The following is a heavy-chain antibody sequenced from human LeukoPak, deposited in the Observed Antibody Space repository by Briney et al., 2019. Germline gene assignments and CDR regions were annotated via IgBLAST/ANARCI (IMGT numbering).Heavy chain of an antibody. CDR3: ARHSRRYYDSSGPPHFQH. J-gene: IGHJ1*01. Sequence: SETLSLTCTVSRGSIISYYWSWIRQPPGKQLEWIGYIYDDGSTNYNPSLKSRVTISVDTSKNQFSLKLSSVTAADTAVYYCARHSRRYYDSSGPPHFQHWGQGTLVTVSS. V-gene: IGHV4-59*08. D-gene: IGHD3-22*01. CDR2: IYDDGST. CDR1: RGSIISYY.